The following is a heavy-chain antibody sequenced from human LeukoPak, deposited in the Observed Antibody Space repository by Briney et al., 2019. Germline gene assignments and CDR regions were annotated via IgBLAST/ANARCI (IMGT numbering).Heavy chain of an antibody. CDR2: IYHSGSN. CDR3: AKGGESPRYYYYYMDV. CDR1: GGSISSGGYY. V-gene: IGHV4-30-2*01. Sequence: PSETRSLTCTVSGGSISSGGYYWTWIRQPPGKGLEWIGYIYHSGSNYYNPSLKSRVTMSVDRPKNQFSLKLSSVTVADTAVYYCAKGGESPRYYYYYMDVWGKGTTVTVSS. D-gene: IGHD2-21*01. J-gene: IGHJ6*03.